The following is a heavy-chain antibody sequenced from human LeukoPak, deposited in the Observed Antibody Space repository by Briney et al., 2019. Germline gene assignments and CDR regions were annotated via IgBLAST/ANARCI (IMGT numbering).Heavy chain of an antibody. CDR3: ARGSITMVRGVIYYFDY. J-gene: IGHJ4*02. CDR2: ISSSGSTI. Sequence: PGGSLRLSCAASGFTFSSYEMNWVRQAPGKGLEWVSYISSSGSTIYYADSVKGRFTISRDNAKNSLYLQMKSLRAEDTAVYYCARGSITMVRGVIYYFDYWGQGTLVTVSS. CDR1: GFTFSSYE. V-gene: IGHV3-48*03. D-gene: IGHD3-10*01.